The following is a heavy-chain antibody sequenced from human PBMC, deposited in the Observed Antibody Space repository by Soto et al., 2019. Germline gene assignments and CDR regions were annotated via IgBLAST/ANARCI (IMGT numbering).Heavy chain of an antibody. Sequence: EVQLLESGGGLVQPGGSLRLSCAASGFTFSSYAMSWVRQTPGKGLEWVSGISGGGGNTYYADSVTGRFTISRDNSRNTRYLQMNSRRAADTAIYYCAKDRGAGGRFSGIAVAGIPSWGQGTLVTVSS. CDR1: GFTFSSYA. CDR2: ISGGGGNT. J-gene: IGHJ5*02. V-gene: IGHV3-23*01. D-gene: IGHD6-19*01. CDR3: AKDRGAGGRFSGIAVAGIPS.